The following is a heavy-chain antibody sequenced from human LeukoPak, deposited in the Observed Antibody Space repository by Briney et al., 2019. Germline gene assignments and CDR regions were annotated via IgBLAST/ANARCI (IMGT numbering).Heavy chain of an antibody. CDR1: GGSFSGYY. Sequence: AETLSLTCAVYGGSFSGYYWSWIRQPPGKGLEWVGEINHSGSTNYNPSLKSRVTISVDTSKNQFSLKVNSATAADTAVYYCAYSNYDPAFDYWGQGTLVTVSS. CDR3: AYSNYDPAFDY. J-gene: IGHJ4*02. V-gene: IGHV4-34*01. CDR2: INHSGST. D-gene: IGHD4-11*01.